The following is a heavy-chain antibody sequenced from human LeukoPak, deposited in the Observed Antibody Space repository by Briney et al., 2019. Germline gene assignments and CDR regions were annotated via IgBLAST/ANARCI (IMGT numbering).Heavy chain of an antibody. CDR3: AKDLAVGATSFDY. D-gene: IGHD1-26*01. Sequence: PGRSLRLSCAASGFTFSIYAMSWARHAPGKGLGWVSAISGRGGSTYYADSVKGRFTISRDNSKNTLYLQMNRLRAEGTAVYYCAKDLAVGATSFDYWGQGTLVTVSS. V-gene: IGHV3-23*01. CDR2: ISGRGGST. CDR1: GFTFSIYA. J-gene: IGHJ4*02.